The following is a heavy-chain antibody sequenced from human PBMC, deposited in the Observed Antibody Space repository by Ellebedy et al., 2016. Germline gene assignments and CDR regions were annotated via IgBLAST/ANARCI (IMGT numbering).Heavy chain of an antibody. J-gene: IGHJ4*02. CDR1: GGTFSSDA. D-gene: IGHD6-19*01. V-gene: IGHV1-69*13. CDR2: IIPVFGVA. CDR3: ATERGTAVANPDS. Sequence: SVKVSCXASGGTFSSDAISWVRQAPGQGLEWMGGIIPVFGVAYYAQSFQGRVTITADESRSTGYLELSSLTSEDTAVYFCATERGTAVANPDSWGQGTLVTVSS.